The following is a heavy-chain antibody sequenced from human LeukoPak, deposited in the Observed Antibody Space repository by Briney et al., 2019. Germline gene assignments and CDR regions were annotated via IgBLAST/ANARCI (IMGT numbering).Heavy chain of an antibody. D-gene: IGHD5-24*01. CDR2: VYYSGST. CDR3: ARQFDY. Sequence: SETLSLTCIVSGYSISSGYYWGWIRQPPGKGLEWIGSVYYSGSTYYNPSLKSRVTISVDTSKNQFSLKLSSVTAADTAVYYCARQFDYWGQGTLVTASS. J-gene: IGHJ4*02. CDR1: GYSISSGYY. V-gene: IGHV4-38-2*02.